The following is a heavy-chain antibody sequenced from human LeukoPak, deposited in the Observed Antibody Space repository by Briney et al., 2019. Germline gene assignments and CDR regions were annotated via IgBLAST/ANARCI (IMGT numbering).Heavy chain of an antibody. D-gene: IGHD6-13*01. J-gene: IGHJ6*03. CDR3: ASADIAAAHYYYYMDV. CDR2: INPNSGGT. V-gene: IGHV1-2*02. CDR1: GYTFTGYN. Sequence: EASVKVSCKASGYTFTGYNMHWVRQAPGQGLEWMGWINPNSGGTNYAQKFQGRVTMTRDTSISTAYMELSRLRSDDTAVYYCASADIAAAHYYYYMDVWGKGTTVTVSS.